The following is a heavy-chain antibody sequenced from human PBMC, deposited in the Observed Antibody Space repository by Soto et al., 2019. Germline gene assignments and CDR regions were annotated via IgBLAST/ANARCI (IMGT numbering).Heavy chain of an antibody. CDR1: GFTFSTYA. V-gene: IGHV3-23*01. D-gene: IGHD1-26*01. CDR3: AKVSLGALTFTDYYYYGLDA. J-gene: IGHJ6*02. CDR2: ISGGGGTT. Sequence: LRLSCAASGFTFSTYAMNWVRQAPGKGLEWVSAISGGGGTTYSADSVKGRVTISRDNSKNTLYLQMNSLRAEDTAVYYCAKVSLGALTFTDYYYYGLDAWGQGTTVTVSS.